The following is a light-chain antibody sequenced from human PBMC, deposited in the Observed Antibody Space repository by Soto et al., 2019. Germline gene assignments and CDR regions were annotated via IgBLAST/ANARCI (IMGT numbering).Light chain of an antibody. CDR3: CSYTSTSTRVV. J-gene: IGLJ2*01. V-gene: IGLV2-14*01. CDR1: SSDVGGYNY. Sequence: QSVLTQPASVSGSPGQSITISCTGTSSDVGGYNYVSWYQQHPGKAPKLMIYEVSDRPSGVSNRFSGSKSGNTASLTISGLQAEDEAEYYCCSYTSTSTRVVFGGGTKVTVL. CDR2: EVS.